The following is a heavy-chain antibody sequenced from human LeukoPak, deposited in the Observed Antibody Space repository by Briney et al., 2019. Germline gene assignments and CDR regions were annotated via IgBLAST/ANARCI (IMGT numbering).Heavy chain of an antibody. Sequence: GGSLRLSCAASGFTFNTYTMSWVRQAPGKGLEWVSVIYSGGSTYYADSVKGRFTISRDNSKNTLYLQMNSLRAEDTAVYYCAREGIGSYYFDYWGQGTLVTVSS. CDR2: IYSGGST. V-gene: IGHV3-66*01. CDR1: GFTFNTYT. CDR3: AREGIGSYYFDY. J-gene: IGHJ4*02. D-gene: IGHD2-15*01.